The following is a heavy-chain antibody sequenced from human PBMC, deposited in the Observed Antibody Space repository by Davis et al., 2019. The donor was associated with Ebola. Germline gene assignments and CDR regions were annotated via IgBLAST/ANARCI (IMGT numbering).Heavy chain of an antibody. J-gene: IGHJ4*02. D-gene: IGHD5-24*01. V-gene: IGHV3-7*03. CDR3: GRGADGTWDY. Sequence: GGSLRLSCVASGFTVSNYWMNWVRQAPGKGLEWVASINGDGSAKQYVDSVEGRFTISRDNAKTSVNLQMSSLRVEDTAVYYCGRGADGTWDYWGQGTLVTVSS. CDR1: GFTVSNYW. CDR2: INGDGSAK.